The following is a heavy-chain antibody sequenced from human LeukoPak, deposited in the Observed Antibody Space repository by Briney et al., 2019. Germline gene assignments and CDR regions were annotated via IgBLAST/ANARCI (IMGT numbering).Heavy chain of an antibody. CDR2: ISFTGDDK. V-gene: IGHV3-30*04. J-gene: IGHJ4*02. CDR3: ASPPHF. D-gene: IGHD3-3*02. CDR1: GFTFSSYA. Sequence: PGRSLRLSCAASGFTFSSYAMHWVRQAPGKGLEWLAVISFTGDDKYYADSVKGRLTISRDDSKNTLHLQLNSLRVEDTAVYFCASPPHFWGQGTLVTVSS.